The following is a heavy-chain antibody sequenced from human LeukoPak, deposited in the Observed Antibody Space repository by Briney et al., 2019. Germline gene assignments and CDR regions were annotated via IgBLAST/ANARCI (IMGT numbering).Heavy chain of an antibody. CDR3: AKDSYGSGSPWGAFDI. J-gene: IGHJ3*02. V-gene: IGHV3-9*01. D-gene: IGHD3-10*01. Sequence: PGRSLRLSCAASGFTFDDYAMHWVRQAPGKGLEWVSGISWNSGSIGYADSVKGRFTISRDNAKNSLYLQMNSLRAEDTALYYCAKDSYGSGSPWGAFDIWGQGTMVTVSS. CDR1: GFTFDDYA. CDR2: ISWNSGSI.